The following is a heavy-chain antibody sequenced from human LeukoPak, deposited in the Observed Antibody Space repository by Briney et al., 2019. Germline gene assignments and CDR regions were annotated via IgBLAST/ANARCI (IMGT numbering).Heavy chain of an antibody. V-gene: IGHV4-38-2*01. CDR3: ARVYCGGGRRSFVADWFDP. CDR1: GYSISSGYY. D-gene: IGHD2-21*01. Sequence: PSETLSLTCAVSGYSISSGYYWGWIRQSPGRGLEWIGSIYHLGYNYYNPSLKSRATISVDTSNNQFSLKLSSVTAADTDVYYCARVYCGGGRRSFVADWFDPWGQGTLVTVSS. J-gene: IGHJ5*02. CDR2: IYHLGYN.